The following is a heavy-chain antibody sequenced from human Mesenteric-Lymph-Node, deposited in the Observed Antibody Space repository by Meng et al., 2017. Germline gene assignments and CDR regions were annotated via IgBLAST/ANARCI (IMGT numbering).Heavy chain of an antibody. CDR3: TTLYGDCYHPR. CDR2: IYHSGRT. Sequence: QVQLQEAGPGLVKPSGTLALTRAVSGGSIRNDQWWSWVCQAPGKGLEWIGEIYHSGRTNYNPSVKSRVSMSVDKSQNHFSLRLSSVTAADTAVYYCTTLYGDCYHPRWGQGTLVTVSS. J-gene: IGHJ4*02. V-gene: IGHV4-4*02. CDR1: GGSIRNDQW. D-gene: IGHD2-21*02.